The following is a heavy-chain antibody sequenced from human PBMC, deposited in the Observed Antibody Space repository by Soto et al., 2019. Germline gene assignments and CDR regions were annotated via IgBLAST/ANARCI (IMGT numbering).Heavy chain of an antibody. CDR2: ILDDGSDQ. J-gene: IGHJ4*02. Sequence: QVQLVESGGGVVQPGRSLRLSCAASGFTFSRYGMHWVRQAPGKGLEWVAVILDDGSDQNYVDSVKGRFTISRDNSKNSLYLQMNSLRAEDTDVYYCARADDYGDNGFDYWGQGTLVTVSS. D-gene: IGHD4-17*01. V-gene: IGHV3-33*01. CDR1: GFTFSRYG. CDR3: ARADDYGDNGFDY.